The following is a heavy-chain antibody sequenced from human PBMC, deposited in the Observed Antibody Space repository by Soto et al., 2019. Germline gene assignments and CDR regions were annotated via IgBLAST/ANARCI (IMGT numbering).Heavy chain of an antibody. CDR1: GFSLSRYG. V-gene: IGHV3-33*01. CDR3: ARDHQFWTGYFTIRFDS. D-gene: IGHD3-3*01. Sequence: GGSLRLSCTASGFSLSRYGLHWVRQAPGKGLEWVAGLWSDGSQKYYVDSVKDRFTISRDNPKNSLSLQMHSLRAEDTAVCYCARDHQFWTGYFTIRFDSWGHGTLVTVSS. J-gene: IGHJ5*01. CDR2: LWSDGSQK.